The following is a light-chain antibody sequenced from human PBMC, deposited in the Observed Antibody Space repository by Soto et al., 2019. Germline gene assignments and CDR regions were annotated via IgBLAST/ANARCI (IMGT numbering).Light chain of an antibody. CDR3: QHYNSYSEA. V-gene: IGKV1-5*03. Sequence: DLQMTQSPSTLSGSVGDRVTITCRASQTISSWLAWYQQKPGKAPKLLIYKASTLKSGVPSRFSGSGSGTECTLTISSLQPDGFATYYCQHYNSYSEAFGQGATVELK. CDR1: QTISSW. J-gene: IGKJ1*01. CDR2: KAS.